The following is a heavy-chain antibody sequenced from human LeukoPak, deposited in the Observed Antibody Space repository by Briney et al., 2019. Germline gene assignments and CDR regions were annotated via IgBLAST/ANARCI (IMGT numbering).Heavy chain of an antibody. CDR2: ISPSVGTT. V-gene: IGHV1-46*04. CDR1: GYTFTSYY. D-gene: IGHD3-10*01. Sequence: ASVKVSCKASGYTFTSYYIHWVRQAPGQGLEWMGIISPSVGTTTYAQKLEGRATMTRDTSTTTVYIELRSLRSEDTAVYYCARIGDYGSGSEGFDPWGQGTLVTVSS. CDR3: ARIGDYGSGSEGFDP. J-gene: IGHJ5*02.